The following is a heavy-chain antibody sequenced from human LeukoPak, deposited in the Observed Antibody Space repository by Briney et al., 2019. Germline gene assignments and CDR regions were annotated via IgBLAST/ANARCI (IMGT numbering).Heavy chain of an antibody. Sequence: GASVKVSCKASGGTFSRYAISWVRQAPGQGLEWMGGIIPIFGTANYAQKFQGRITITADDSTSTAYMELSSLRSEDTAVYYCARVAGRDYFDYWGQGTLVTVSS. J-gene: IGHJ4*02. CDR2: IIPIFGTA. CDR3: ARVAGRDYFDY. D-gene: IGHD6-19*01. CDR1: GGTFSRYA. V-gene: IGHV1-69*13.